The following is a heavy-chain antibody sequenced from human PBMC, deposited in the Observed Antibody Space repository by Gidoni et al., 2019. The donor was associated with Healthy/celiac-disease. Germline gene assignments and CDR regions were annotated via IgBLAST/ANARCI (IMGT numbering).Heavy chain of an antibody. J-gene: IGHJ5*02. CDR1: GGPCSSYA. D-gene: IGHD6-13*01. CDR3: ARCRSSKPGGSGGDYGWFDP. CDR2: IIPICGTA. Sequence: QVQLVQSGAEVKKPGSSVKVSCKASGGPCSSYAISWVRQAPGQGLEWMGGIIPICGTANYAQKFQGRVTITADESTSTAYMELSSLRSEDTAVYYCARCRSSKPGGSGGDYGWFDPWGQGTLVTVSS. V-gene: IGHV1-69*01.